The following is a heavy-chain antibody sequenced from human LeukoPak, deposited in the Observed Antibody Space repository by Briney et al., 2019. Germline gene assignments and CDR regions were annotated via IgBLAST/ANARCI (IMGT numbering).Heavy chain of an antibody. D-gene: IGHD3-3*01. CDR1: GFTFDDYA. V-gene: IGHV3-9*01. CDR3: ARVPYDFWSGYYY. J-gene: IGHJ4*02. Sequence: GGSLRLSCAASGFTFDDYAMHWVRQAPGKGLEWVSGISWNSGSIGYADSVKGRFTISRDNAKNSLYLQMNSLRAEDTAVYYCARVPYDFWSGYYYWGQGTLVTVSS. CDR2: ISWNSGSI.